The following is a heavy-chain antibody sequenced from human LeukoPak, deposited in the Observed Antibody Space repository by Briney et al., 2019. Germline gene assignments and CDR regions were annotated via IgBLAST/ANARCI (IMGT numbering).Heavy chain of an antibody. CDR2: VYYSGST. V-gene: IGHV4-39*01. CDR1: GGSISSNSYY. Sequence: PSETLSLTCTVSGGSISSNSYYWGWIRQPPGKGLEWIGNVYYSGSTNYNPSLKSRVTISVDTSKNQFSLKLSSVTAADTAVYYCASRYSSGWYGHFDYWGQGTLVTVSS. D-gene: IGHD6-19*01. J-gene: IGHJ4*02. CDR3: ASRYSSGWYGHFDY.